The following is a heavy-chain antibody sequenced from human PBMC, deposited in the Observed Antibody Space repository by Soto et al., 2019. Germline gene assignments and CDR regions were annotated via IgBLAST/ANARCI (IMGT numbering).Heavy chain of an antibody. D-gene: IGHD1-20*01. V-gene: IGHV3-30*18. CDR3: AKGKFVTDPLCDY. CDR2: ISYDGNAK. J-gene: IGHJ4*02. Sequence: QVQLVESGGGVVQPGRSLRLSCAASGFTFSTFGMHWVRQAPGKGLEWVAVISYDGNAKYYVDSVKGRFTISRDNSKSTLYLQINSLRSEDTAVYYFAKGKFVTDPLCDYWGQGTLVTVSS. CDR1: GFTFSTFG.